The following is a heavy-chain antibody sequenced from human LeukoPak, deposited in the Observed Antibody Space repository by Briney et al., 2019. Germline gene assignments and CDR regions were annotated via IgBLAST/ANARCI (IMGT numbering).Heavy chain of an antibody. CDR1: GFTFSSYW. J-gene: IGHJ6*03. CDR2: IKQDGSEK. Sequence: PGGSLRLSCAASGFTFSSYWMSWVRQAPGKGLEWVANIKQDGSEKYYVDSVKGRFTISRDNAKNSLYLQMNSLRAEDTAVYYCARGRRDSSGWYIWESHYYYMDVWGKGTTVTISS. CDR3: ARGRRDSSGWYIWESHYYYMDV. V-gene: IGHV3-7*01. D-gene: IGHD6-19*01.